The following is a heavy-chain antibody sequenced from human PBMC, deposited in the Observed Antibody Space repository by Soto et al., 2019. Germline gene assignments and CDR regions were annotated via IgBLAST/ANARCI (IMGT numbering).Heavy chain of an antibody. J-gene: IGHJ6*02. CDR3: ARVGYSSTGTTLHYHGLDV. D-gene: IGHD3-22*01. CDR2: IYPRGGTT. V-gene: IGHV1-46*01. Sequence: ASVKVSCKASGYNFTSHYMHWVRQAPGQGLESMGIIYPRGGTTIYAQKFQGRVTMTRDTSTHTFYMELSSLRSEDTAMYYCARVGYSSTGTTLHYHGLDVWGQGTTVTVS. CDR1: GYNFTSHY.